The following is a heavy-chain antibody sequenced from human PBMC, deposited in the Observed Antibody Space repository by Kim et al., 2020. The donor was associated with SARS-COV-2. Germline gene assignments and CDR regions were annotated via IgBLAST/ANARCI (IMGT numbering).Heavy chain of an antibody. CDR1: GFTFGSYG. D-gene: IGHD6-6*01. CDR2: ISFDGSNK. V-gene: IGHV3-30*18. Sequence: GGSLRLSCAASGFTFGSYGMHWVRQAPGKGLEWVAVISFDGSNKYYANSVKGRFTISRDNSKNTLYLQMNSLRAEDTAVYYCANLGMSSSNDAFDIWGQGTMVTVSS. CDR3: ANLGMSSSNDAFDI. J-gene: IGHJ3*02.